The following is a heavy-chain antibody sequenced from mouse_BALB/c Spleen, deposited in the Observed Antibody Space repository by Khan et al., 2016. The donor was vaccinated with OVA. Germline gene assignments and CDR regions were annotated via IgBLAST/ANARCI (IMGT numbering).Heavy chain of an antibody. CDR1: GYSIASDYA. D-gene: IGHD1-1*01. J-gene: IGHJ2*01. Sequence: EVQLVESGPGLVKPSQSLSLTCTVTGYSIASDYAWNWIRQFPGNKLEWMGFISYSGNTNYNPSLKSRIPITRDTSKNQFFLQLNSVTSEDTATYYCARVYGEDFDYWGQGTTLTVSS. CDR2: ISYSGNT. V-gene: IGHV3-2*02. CDR3: ARVYGEDFDY.